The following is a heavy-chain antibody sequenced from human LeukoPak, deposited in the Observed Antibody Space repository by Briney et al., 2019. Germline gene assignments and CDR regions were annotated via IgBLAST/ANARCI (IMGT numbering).Heavy chain of an antibody. CDR2: ISADGSVT. V-gene: IGHV3-74*01. CDR1: RFTFSWYW. J-gene: IGHJ5*02. CDR3: ATAGGDGSRMGFDP. D-gene: IGHD2-15*01. Sequence: PGGSLILSCADSRFTFSWYWMHSVRQTPGKGLVWVSCISADGSVTRDADSVKGRFPISRDNTKSTLYLQMHSLRAEDTAVYYCATAGGDGSRMGFDPWGQGTLVTVSS.